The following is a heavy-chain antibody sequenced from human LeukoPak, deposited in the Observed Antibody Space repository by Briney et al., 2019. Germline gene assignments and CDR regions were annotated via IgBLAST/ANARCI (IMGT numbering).Heavy chain of an antibody. J-gene: IGHJ6*02. CDR3: ARVQWWFYYYGMDV. CDR1: GGSFSGYY. D-gene: IGHD2-15*01. CDR2: INHSGST. Sequence: SETLSLTCAVYGGSFSGYYWSWIRQPPGKGLEWIGEINHSGSTNYNPSLKSRVTISVDTSKNQFSLRLSSVTAADTAVYYCARVQWWFYYYGMDVWGQGTTVTVSS. V-gene: IGHV4-34*01.